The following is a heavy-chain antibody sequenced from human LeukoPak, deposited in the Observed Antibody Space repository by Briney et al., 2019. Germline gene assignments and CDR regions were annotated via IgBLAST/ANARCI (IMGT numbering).Heavy chain of an antibody. J-gene: IGHJ4*02. D-gene: IGHD3-10*01. CDR1: RFTFSSYS. Sequence: GGSLRLSCAASRFTFSSYSMNWVRQAPGKGLEWVSSISSSSSYIYYADSVRGRFTISRDNAKNSLYLQMNSLRAEDTAVYYCASGGSVVFDYWGQGTLVTVSS. V-gene: IGHV3-21*01. CDR2: ISSSSSYI. CDR3: ASGGSVVFDY.